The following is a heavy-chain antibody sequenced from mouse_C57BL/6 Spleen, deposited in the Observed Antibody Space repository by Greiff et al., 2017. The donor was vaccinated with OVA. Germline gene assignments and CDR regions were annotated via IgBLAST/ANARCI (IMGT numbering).Heavy chain of an antibody. CDR3: ARPVVAEDYFDY. V-gene: IGHV1-42*01. Sequence: VQLQQSGPELVKPGASVKISCKASGYSFTGYYMNWVKQSPEKSLEWIGEINPSTGGTTYNQKFKAKATLTVDKSSSTAYMQLKSLTSEDSAVYYCARPVVAEDYFDYWGQGTTLTVSS. CDR1: GYSFTGYY. D-gene: IGHD1-1*01. J-gene: IGHJ2*01. CDR2: INPSTGGT.